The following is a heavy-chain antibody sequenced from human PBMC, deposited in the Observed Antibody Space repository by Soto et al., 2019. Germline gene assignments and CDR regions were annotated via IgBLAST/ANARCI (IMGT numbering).Heavy chain of an antibody. CDR1: GYTFTSYA. D-gene: IGHD2-21*02. J-gene: IGHJ5*02. V-gene: IGHV1-3*01. CDR2: INAGNGNT. Sequence: QVQLVQSGAEVKKPGASVKVSCKASGYTFTSYAMHWVRQAPGQRLEWMGWINAGNGNTKYSQKFQGRVTITRDTSASTADMELSSLRSEDTAVYYCARGFSGGDADWCDPWGQGTLVTVSS. CDR3: ARGFSGGDADWCDP.